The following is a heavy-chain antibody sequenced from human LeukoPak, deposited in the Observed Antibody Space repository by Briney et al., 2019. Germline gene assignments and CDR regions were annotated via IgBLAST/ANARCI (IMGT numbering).Heavy chain of an antibody. J-gene: IGHJ4*02. CDR3: AAQRAVGFDY. CDR2: IKQGGSQK. CDR1: GFTFSTYY. Sequence: GSLRLPCAASGFTFSTYYMTWVRQAPGKGLEWVANIKQGGSQKYYVDSVQGRFTISRDNAKNSLYLQMNSLRAEDTAVYYCAAQRAVGFDYWGQGTLVTVSS. V-gene: IGHV3-7*01. D-gene: IGHD6-19*01.